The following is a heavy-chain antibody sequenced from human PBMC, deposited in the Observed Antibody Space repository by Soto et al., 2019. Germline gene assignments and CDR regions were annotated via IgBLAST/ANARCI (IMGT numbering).Heavy chain of an antibody. CDR1: GFTFDDYA. CDR2: ISWNSGSI. V-gene: IGHV3-9*01. Sequence: PGGSLRLSCAASGFTFDDYAMHWVRQAPGKGLEWVSGISWNSGSIGYADSVKGRFTISRDNAKNTLYLQMNSLRAEDTAVYYCAKNSGSYYFNIGMDVWGQGTTVTVSS. J-gene: IGHJ6*02. CDR3: AKNSGSYYFNIGMDV. D-gene: IGHD1-26*01.